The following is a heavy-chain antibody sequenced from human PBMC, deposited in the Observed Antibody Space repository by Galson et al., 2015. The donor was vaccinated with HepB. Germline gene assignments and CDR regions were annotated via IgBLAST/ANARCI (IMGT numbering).Heavy chain of an antibody. CDR3: AKEWLLDSREGFDY. V-gene: IGHV3-30*18. D-gene: IGHD5-24*01. Sequence: SLRLSCAASGFTFSSYGMHWVRQAPGKGLEWVAVISYDGSNKYYADSVKGRFTISRDNPKNTLYLQMNSLRAEDTAVYYCAKEWLLDSREGFDYWGQGTLVTVSS. CDR1: GFTFSSYG. CDR2: ISYDGSNK. J-gene: IGHJ4*02.